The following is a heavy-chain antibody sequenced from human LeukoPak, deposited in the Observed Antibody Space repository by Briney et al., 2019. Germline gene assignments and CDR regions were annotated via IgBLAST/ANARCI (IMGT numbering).Heavy chain of an antibody. Sequence: PGGSLRLSCAASGFTFSSYSMNWVRQAPGKRLEWVSYISSSSSTIYYADSVKGRFTISRDNAKNSLYLQMNSLRAEDTAVYYCARGGPWYSSSSEPMADVWGKGTTVTVSS. D-gene: IGHD6-6*01. CDR1: GFTFSSYS. CDR3: ARGGPWYSSSSEPMADV. CDR2: ISSSSSTI. J-gene: IGHJ6*04. V-gene: IGHV3-48*01.